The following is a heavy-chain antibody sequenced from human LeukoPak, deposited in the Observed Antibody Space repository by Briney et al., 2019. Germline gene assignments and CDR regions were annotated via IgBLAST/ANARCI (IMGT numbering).Heavy chain of an antibody. CDR2: ISGSGGST. Sequence: GGSLRLSCAASGFTFSTNAMSWVRQAPGKGLEWVSAISGSGGSTYYADSVKGRFTISRDNSKNTLYLQMNSLRAEDTAVYYCAKARREVVVAATRRDALDIWGQGTMVTVSS. J-gene: IGHJ3*02. CDR1: GFTFSTNA. D-gene: IGHD2-15*01. V-gene: IGHV3-23*01. CDR3: AKARREVVVAATRRDALDI.